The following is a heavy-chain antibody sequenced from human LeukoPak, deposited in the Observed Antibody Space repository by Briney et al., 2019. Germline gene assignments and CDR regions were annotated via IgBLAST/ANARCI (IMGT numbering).Heavy chain of an antibody. D-gene: IGHD7-27*01. Sequence: GGSLRLSCVASGFTLSSYEMSWVRQAPGMGLEWISYISNGGDAKQYTDSVKGRFTISGDHAASSLYLQMDSLRAEDTAIYYCARDSELSGDRVDYWGQGTLVTVSS. CDR1: GFTLSSYE. J-gene: IGHJ4*02. CDR2: ISNGGDAK. CDR3: ARDSELSGDRVDY. V-gene: IGHV3-48*03.